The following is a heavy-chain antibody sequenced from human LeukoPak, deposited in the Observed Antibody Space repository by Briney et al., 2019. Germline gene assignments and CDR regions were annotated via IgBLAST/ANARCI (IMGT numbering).Heavy chain of an antibody. D-gene: IGHD3-3*01. CDR3: ARGEGVRFLEWLNWFDP. Sequence: SVKVSCKASGGTFSSYAISWVRQAPGQGLEWMGGIIPIFGTANYAQKFQGRVTITADESTSTAYMGLSSLRSEDTAVYYCARGEGVRFLEWLNWFDPWGQGTLVTVSS. CDR2: IIPIFGTA. J-gene: IGHJ5*02. V-gene: IGHV1-69*13. CDR1: GGTFSSYA.